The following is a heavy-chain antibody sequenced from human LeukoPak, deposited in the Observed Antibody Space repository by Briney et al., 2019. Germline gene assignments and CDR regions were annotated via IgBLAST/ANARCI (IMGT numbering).Heavy chain of an antibody. CDR3: ARGLSRSGWFDP. CDR2: INHSGST. J-gene: IGHJ5*02. CDR1: GGSFRGYY. D-gene: IGHD6-19*01. Sequence: PSETLSLTCAVYGGSFRGYYWSWLRQPPGKGLEWMGEINHSGSTNYNPSLKSRVTISVDTYKNQFSLKLSSVTAADTAVYYCARGLSRSGWFDPWGQGTLVTVSS. V-gene: IGHV4-34*01.